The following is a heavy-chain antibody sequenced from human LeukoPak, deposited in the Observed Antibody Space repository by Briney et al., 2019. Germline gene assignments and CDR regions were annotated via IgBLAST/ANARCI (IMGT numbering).Heavy chain of an antibody. V-gene: IGHV4-39*01. CDR3: ARQDYDILTGYYEFFDY. D-gene: IGHD3-9*01. J-gene: IGHJ4*02. CDR1: GGSISSSSYY. Sequence: SETLSLTCTVSGGSISSSSYYWGWFRQPPGKGLEWIGSIYYSGSTYYNPSLKSRVTISVDTSKNQFSLKLSSVTAADTAVYYCARQDYDILTGYYEFFDYWGQGTLVTVSS. CDR2: IYYSGST.